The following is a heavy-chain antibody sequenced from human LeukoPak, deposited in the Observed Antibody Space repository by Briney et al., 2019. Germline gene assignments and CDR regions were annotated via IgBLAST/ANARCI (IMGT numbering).Heavy chain of an antibody. J-gene: IGHJ4*02. CDR3: ARLRVTGYGPDN. Sequence: GGSLRLSCAASGFTFSTYWMTWVRRAPGKGLEWVAHINHDGSDKYYVRSVKGRFTISRDNGKSSLYLQMNSLRAEDTAVCYCARLRVTGYGPDNWGQGTLVTVSS. CDR2: INHDGSDK. CDR1: GFTFSTYW. V-gene: IGHV3-7*01. D-gene: IGHD5-12*01.